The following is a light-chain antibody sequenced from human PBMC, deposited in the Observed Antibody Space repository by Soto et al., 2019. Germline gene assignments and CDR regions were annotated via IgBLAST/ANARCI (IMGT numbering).Light chain of an antibody. CDR2: WAS. CDR3: QQYYTTPTIT. V-gene: IGKV4-1*01. CDR1: QSVLYSSNNKNY. J-gene: IGKJ5*01. Sequence: DNVMTQSPDSLAVSLGERATINCKSSQSVLYSSNNKNYLSWYQQKAGQPPKLLIYWASTRESGVPDRFSGSGSGTDFTLTISSLQTEDVAVYYCQQYYTTPTITFGQGTRLEIK.